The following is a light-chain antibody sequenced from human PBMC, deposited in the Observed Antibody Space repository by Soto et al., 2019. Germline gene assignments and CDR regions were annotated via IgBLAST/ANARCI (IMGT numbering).Light chain of an antibody. CDR1: SSDIGSYNY. CDR3: CSYTNSDTWV. Sequence: QSVLTQPASVSGSPGQSITISCTGSSSDIGSYNYVSWYQQYPGKAPKLMIYEVSNRPSGISNRSSASKSGNTSSLTSSGLQAEDETDYYCCSYTNSDTWVFGGGTKLTVL. V-gene: IGLV2-14*01. J-gene: IGLJ3*02. CDR2: EVS.